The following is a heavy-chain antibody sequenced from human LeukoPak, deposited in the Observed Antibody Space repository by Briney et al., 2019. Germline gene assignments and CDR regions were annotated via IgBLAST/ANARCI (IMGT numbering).Heavy chain of an antibody. D-gene: IGHD6-19*01. CDR2: IRYDGTNK. J-gene: IGHJ3*02. CDR1: GVTFSSYG. CDR3: AKEKSSGWHDAFDI. V-gene: IGHV3-30*02. Sequence: GGSLRLSCAASGVTFSSYGMHWVRQAPGKGLEWVAFIRYDGTNKYYADSVKGRFTISRDDSKNTLYLQMSSLRAEDTAVYYCAKEKSSGWHDAFDIGGQGTTVTVSS.